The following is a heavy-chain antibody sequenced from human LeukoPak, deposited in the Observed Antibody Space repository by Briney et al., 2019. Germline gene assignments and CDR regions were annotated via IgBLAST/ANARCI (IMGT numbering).Heavy chain of an antibody. CDR1: GFTFSSYA. J-gene: IGHJ4*02. Sequence: PGGSLRLSCAASGFTFSSYAMHWVRQAPGKGLEWVAVISYDGSNKYYADSVKGRFTISRDNSKNTLYLQMNSLRAEDTAVYYCARAPIGIAAAGEFDYWGQGTLVTVSS. CDR3: ARAPIGIAAAGEFDY. V-gene: IGHV3-30-3*01. CDR2: ISYDGSNK. D-gene: IGHD6-13*01.